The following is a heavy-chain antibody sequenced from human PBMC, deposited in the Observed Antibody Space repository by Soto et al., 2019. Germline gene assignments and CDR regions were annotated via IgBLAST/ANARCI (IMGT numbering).Heavy chain of an antibody. CDR3: ARESEQWLNNRAEYFQH. CDR2: ISYDGSNK. J-gene: IGHJ1*01. D-gene: IGHD6-19*01. CDR1: GFTFSSYA. V-gene: IGHV3-30-3*01. Sequence: QVQLVESGGGVVQPGRSLRLSCAASGFTFSSYAMHWVRQAPGKGLEGVAVISYDGSNKYYADSVKGRFTISRDNSKNTLYVQMNSLRAEDTAVYYCARESEQWLNNRAEYFQHWGQGTLVTVSS.